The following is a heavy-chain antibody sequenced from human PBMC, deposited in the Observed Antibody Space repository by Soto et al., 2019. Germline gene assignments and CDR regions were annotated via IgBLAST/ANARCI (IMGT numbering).Heavy chain of an antibody. CDR3: AKGILSATIGPYAMDV. D-gene: IGHD3-16*01. CDR2: ISYDGNYI. V-gene: IGHV3-30*18. J-gene: IGHJ6*02. CDR1: GFAFSSYA. Sequence: PGGSLRLSCEASGFAFSSYAMHWVRQAPGKGLEWVGVISYDGNYIYYADSVKGRFIISRDNSKNTLYVQVNSLRPEDTAVYYCAKGILSATIGPYAMDVWGQGTTVTVSS.